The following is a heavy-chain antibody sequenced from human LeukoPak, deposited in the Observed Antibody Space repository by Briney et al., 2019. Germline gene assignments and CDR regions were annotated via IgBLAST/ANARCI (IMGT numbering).Heavy chain of an antibody. CDR3: AKVRVGVCYDGAFDV. V-gene: IGHV3-23*01. CDR2: TSGSGGLT. J-gene: IGHJ3*01. D-gene: IGHD5-12*01. CDR1: GFTFSSHA. Sequence: QSGGSLRLSCAASGFTFSSHAMTWVRQAPGQGLKWVSDTSGSGGLTNSTGSMNDRFTISRDNSENTLYLQMNSLRGEDTAVYYGAKVRVGVCYDGAFDVWGQGTMVTVSS.